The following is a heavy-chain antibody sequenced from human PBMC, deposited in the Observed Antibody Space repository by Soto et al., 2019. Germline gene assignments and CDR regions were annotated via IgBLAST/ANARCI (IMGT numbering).Heavy chain of an antibody. D-gene: IGHD5-18*01. Sequence: SETLSLTCAVYVGSFSGYYCIWIRQPPGKGLEWIGEINHSGSTNYNPSLKSRVTISVDTSKSQFSLKLNSVTAADTAVYYCARRRGYSYGLDYWGQGTLVTVSS. CDR2: INHSGST. J-gene: IGHJ4*02. CDR1: VGSFSGYY. CDR3: ARRRGYSYGLDY. V-gene: IGHV4-34*01.